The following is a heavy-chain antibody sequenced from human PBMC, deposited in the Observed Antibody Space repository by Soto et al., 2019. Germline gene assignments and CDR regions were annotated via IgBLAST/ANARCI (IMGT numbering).Heavy chain of an antibody. V-gene: IGHV4-30-2*01. D-gene: IGHD2-21*02. CDR2: IYHSGST. CDR1: GGSIISGGYS. Sequence: SETLSLTCAVSGGSIISGGYSWIWIRQPPGKGLEWIGYIYHSGSTYYNPSLKSRVTISVDRSKNQFSLKLSSVTAADTAVYYCARAHVGDPYYFDYWGQGTLVTVSS. CDR3: ARAHVGDPYYFDY. J-gene: IGHJ4*02.